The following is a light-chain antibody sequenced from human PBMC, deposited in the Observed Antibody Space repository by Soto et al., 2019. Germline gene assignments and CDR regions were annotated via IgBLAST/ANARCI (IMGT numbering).Light chain of an antibody. J-gene: IGLJ3*02. V-gene: IGLV1-44*01. CDR2: DNN. CDR3: QSYDTSLSCWV. Sequence: QSVLTQPPSASGTPGQRVTISCSGSSSNIGSNAVNWYQQLPGTAPKLLIYDNNQGPSGVPDRFSGSKSGTSASLAITGLQAEDEADYYCQSYDTSLSCWVFGGGTKLTVL. CDR1: SSNIGSNA.